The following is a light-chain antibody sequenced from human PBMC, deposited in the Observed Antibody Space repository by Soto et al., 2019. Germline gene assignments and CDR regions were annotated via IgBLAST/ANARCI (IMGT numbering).Light chain of an antibody. CDR1: QDISSH. J-gene: IGKJ4*01. V-gene: IGKV1-9*01. CDR3: QQVKSFLPLT. CDR2: AAS. Sequence: IQLIQSPPSLSASVAASVTSTCRASQDISSHLAWYQQKPGKAPKVLIYAASTLESGIPSRFSGSGSGTDFTLTISSLQAEDFATYYCQQVKSFLPLTFGGGTKVDIK.